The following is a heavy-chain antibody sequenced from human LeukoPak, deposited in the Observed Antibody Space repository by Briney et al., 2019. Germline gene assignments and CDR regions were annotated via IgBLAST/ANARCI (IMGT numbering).Heavy chain of an antibody. CDR2: INHSGRT. CDR1: GGSFSGYY. V-gene: IGHV4-34*01. CDR3: ARGSGYYGSGSYYPR. D-gene: IGHD3-10*01. J-gene: IGHJ4*02. Sequence: SETLSLTCAVYGGSFSGYYWSWIRQPPGKGLEWIGEINHSGRTNYNPSLKSRVTISVDTSKNQFSLKLSSVTAADTAVYYCARGSGYYGSGSYYPRWGQGTLVTVSS.